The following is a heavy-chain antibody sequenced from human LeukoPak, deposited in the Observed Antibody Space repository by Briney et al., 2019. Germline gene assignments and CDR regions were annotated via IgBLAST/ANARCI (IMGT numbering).Heavy chain of an antibody. J-gene: IGHJ6*04. V-gene: IGHV3-21*01. CDR2: ISSSSYI. CDR1: GFTFSSYS. Sequence: PGGSLRLSCAASGFTFSSYSMNWVRQAPGKGLEWVSSISSSSYIYYADSVKGRFTISRDNAKNTLYLQMTSLRAEDTAVSYCASSLLYDSPDVWGKGTTVTVSS. CDR3: ASSLLYDSPDV. D-gene: IGHD3-3*01.